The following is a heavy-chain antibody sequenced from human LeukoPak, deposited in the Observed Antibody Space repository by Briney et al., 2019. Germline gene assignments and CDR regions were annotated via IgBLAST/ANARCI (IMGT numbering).Heavy chain of an antibody. D-gene: IGHD1-26*01. CDR3: AKDLYGGSYYPFDY. CDR1: GFTFNTYG. V-gene: IGHV3-23*01. Sequence: PGGSLRLSCAAPGFTFNTYGMNWVRQAPGKGLEWVSSITEFGAPTYYAESVRGRFTVSRDNSKNTLYLQMNSLRAEDTAVYYCAKDLYGGSYYPFDYWGQGTLVTVSS. CDR2: ITEFGAPT. J-gene: IGHJ4*02.